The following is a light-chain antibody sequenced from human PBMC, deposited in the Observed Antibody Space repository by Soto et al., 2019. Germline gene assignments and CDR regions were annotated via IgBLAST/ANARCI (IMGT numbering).Light chain of an antibody. CDR1: ESLITKA. J-gene: IGKJ3*01. CDR3: QQYGVSPLT. Sequence: EIVLTQSPGTLSLSPGETATVSCRATESLITKALAWYQQKPGQAPRRLIYGAFTRDAAIPDRFNGSGSGTDFALTISRLELEDSAVYYCQQYGVSPLTFGPGTKVEIK. CDR2: GAF. V-gene: IGKV3-20*01.